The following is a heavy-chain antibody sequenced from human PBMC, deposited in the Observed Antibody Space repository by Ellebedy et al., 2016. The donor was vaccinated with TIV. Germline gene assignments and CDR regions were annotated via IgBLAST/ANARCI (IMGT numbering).Heavy chain of an antibody. CDR3: VRGGYSSGWGFDY. CDR1: GFTFNNYA. V-gene: IGHV3-23*01. CDR2: ISGSGKTNT. Sequence: GESLKISCAASGFTFNNYAMSWVRQAPGEGLEWVSTISGSGKTNTFYADSVKGRFTISRDDSKNTLYLQVNSLTAGDTALYHCVRGGYSSGWGFDYWGQGTLVTVSS. J-gene: IGHJ4*02. D-gene: IGHD6-19*01.